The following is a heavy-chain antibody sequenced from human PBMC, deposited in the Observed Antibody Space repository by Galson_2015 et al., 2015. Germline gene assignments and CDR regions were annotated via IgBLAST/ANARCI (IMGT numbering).Heavy chain of an antibody. CDR3: AARRKNKGRYYYPFEH. Sequence: SLRLSCAASGFVFHDYAMHWVRQGPGKGLEWVSGVSWNSSVKVYADSVMGRFTISRDNAKNSLYLQMDSLRPEDPAVYHCAARRKNKGRYYYPFEHWGQGTLVTVSS. V-gene: IGHV3-9*01. D-gene: IGHD3-22*01. J-gene: IGHJ4*02. CDR2: VSWNSSVK. CDR1: GFVFHDYA.